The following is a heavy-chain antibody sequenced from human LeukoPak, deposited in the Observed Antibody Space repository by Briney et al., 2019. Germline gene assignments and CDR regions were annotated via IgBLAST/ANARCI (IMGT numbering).Heavy chain of an antibody. CDR2: ISAYNGNT. D-gene: IGHD2-2*01. V-gene: IGHV1-18*01. CDR3: ASADLRYCSITNCLSFDY. Sequence: ASVKVSCKASGYTFTSYGISWVRQAPGQGLEWMGWISAYNGNTNYAQKLQGRVTMTTDTSTSTAYMELRSLRSDDTAVYYCASADLRYCSITNCLSFDYWGQGTLVTVSS. CDR1: GYTFTSYG. J-gene: IGHJ4*02.